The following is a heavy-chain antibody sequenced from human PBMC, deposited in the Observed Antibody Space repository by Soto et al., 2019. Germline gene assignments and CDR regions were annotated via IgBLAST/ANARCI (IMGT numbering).Heavy chain of an antibody. CDR3: AQVVPLSVSGRYYFDY. D-gene: IGHD6-19*01. Sequence: GGSLRLSCAASGFTFSSYAMSWVRQAPGKGLEWVSAISGSGGSTYYADSVKGRFTISRDNSKNTLYLQMNSLRAEDTAVYYCAQVVPLSVSGRYYFDYWGQGTLVTVSS. CDR1: GFTFSSYA. V-gene: IGHV3-23*01. CDR2: ISGSGGST. J-gene: IGHJ4*02.